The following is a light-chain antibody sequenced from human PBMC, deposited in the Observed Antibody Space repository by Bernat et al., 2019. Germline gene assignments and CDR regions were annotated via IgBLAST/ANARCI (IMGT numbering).Light chain of an antibody. J-gene: IGKJ5*01. CDR3: QQSHMAPPIT. CDR1: QTIANY. V-gene: IGKV1-39*01. Sequence: DIQMTQSPSSLSASVGARVTITCRASQTIANYLNWYQQEPGRAPKLLIYESSTLHSGVPSRFSGSGSGTEFTLTISSLQPVATYHCQQSHMAPPITFGQGTRL. CDR2: ESS.